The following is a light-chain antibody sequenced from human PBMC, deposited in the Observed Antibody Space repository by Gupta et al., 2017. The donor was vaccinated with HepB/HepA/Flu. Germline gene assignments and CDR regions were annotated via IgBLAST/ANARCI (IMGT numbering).Light chain of an antibody. CDR2: EVS. CDR1: SSDVGSYNL. V-gene: IGLV2-23*02. J-gene: IGLJ3*02. CDR3: CSYARSGTLV. Sequence: QSALTPPASVSGSPGQSITISCTGTSSDVGSYNLVSWYQQHPGKAPKLMIYEVSKWPSGVSDRFSGSKSGNRASLTISGLQAEDEADYYCCSYARSGTLVFGGGTKVTVL.